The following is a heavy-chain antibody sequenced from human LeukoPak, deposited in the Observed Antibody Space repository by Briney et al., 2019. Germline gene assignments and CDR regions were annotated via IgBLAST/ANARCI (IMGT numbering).Heavy chain of an antibody. V-gene: IGHV4-38-2*01. CDR3: ARLRYSSSSGDY. D-gene: IGHD6-6*01. CDR1: GGSFSGYY. Sequence: KPSETLSLTGAVYGGSFSGYYWGWIRQPPGKGLEWIGSIYHSGSTYYNPSLTTRVTISVDTSKNQCSLKLSSVTAADTAVYYCARLRYSSSSGDYWGQGTLVTVSS. J-gene: IGHJ4*02. CDR2: IYHSGST.